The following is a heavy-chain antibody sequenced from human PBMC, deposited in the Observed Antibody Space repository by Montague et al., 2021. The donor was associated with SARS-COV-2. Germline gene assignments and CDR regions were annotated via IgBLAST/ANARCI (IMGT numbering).Heavy chain of an antibody. CDR3: AKQYIGYNPRLDY. D-gene: IGHD5-12*01. Sequence: YNASLKSRVTMSLDTSKIQLSLKLSSVTAADTAVYYCAKQYIGYNPRLDYWGQGALVTGSP. V-gene: IGHV4-4*06. J-gene: IGHJ4*02.